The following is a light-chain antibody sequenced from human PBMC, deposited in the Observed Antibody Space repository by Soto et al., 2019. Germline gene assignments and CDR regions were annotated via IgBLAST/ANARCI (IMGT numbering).Light chain of an antibody. V-gene: IGKV3-11*01. CDR1: QSVSSY. J-gene: IGKJ4*01. Sequence: EIVLTQSPATLSLSPGERATLSCRASQSVSSYLAWYQQKPGQAPRLLIYDASNRATGIPARFSGSVSGTDFTLTISSLEPEDFAVYYLQQRSNWPPTFGGGTKVEIK. CDR2: DAS. CDR3: QQRSNWPPT.